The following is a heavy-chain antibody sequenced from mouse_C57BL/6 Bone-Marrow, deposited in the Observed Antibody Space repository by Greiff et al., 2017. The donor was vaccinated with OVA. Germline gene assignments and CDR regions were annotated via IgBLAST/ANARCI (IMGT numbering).Heavy chain of an antibody. CDR3: AKYRHYYAMDY. J-gene: IGHJ4*01. Sequence: QVQLQQSGAELARPGASVKMSCKASGYTFTSYTMHWVKQRPGQGLEWIGYINPSSGYTKYTQKFKDKATLTADKSSSTAYMQLSSLTSEDSAVYYCAKYRHYYAMDYGGQGTSVTVSS. D-gene: IGHD1-3*01. CDR2: INPSSGYT. V-gene: IGHV1-4*01. CDR1: GYTFTSYT.